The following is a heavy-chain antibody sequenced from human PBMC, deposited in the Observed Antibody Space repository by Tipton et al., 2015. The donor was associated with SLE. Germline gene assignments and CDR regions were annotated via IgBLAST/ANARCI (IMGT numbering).Heavy chain of an antibody. J-gene: IGHJ3*02. D-gene: IGHD3-10*01. CDR1: GVSLSSHY. CDR3: AKDYPWEVRGVTLDI. V-gene: IGHV4-4*08. CDR2: IHYSGTT. Sequence: TLSLTCTVSGVSLSSHYWSWIRQSPGKGLEWIGYIHYSGTTNYNPSLRGRVTISVDTSKNQFSLEVHSVTAADTAVYYCAKDYPWEVRGVTLDIWGRGTLVTVSS.